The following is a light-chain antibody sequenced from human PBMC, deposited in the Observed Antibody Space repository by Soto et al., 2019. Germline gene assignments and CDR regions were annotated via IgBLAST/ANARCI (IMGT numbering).Light chain of an antibody. CDR1: SSDVGVYDY. J-gene: IGLJ1*01. CDR3: SSYTTRSTYV. V-gene: IGLV2-14*01. CDR2: GVS. Sequence: QSALTQPASVSGSPGQSITISCTGTSSDVGVYDYVSWYQHHPGKAPKFLIYGVSNRPSGVSNRFSGSKSGNTASLTISGLQAEDEADYYCSSYTTRSTYVFGTGTKVTVL.